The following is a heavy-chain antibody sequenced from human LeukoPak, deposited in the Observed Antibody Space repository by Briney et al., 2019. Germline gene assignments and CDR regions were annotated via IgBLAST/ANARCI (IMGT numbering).Heavy chain of an antibody. V-gene: IGHV3-23*01. J-gene: IGHJ2*01. CDR3: AKIGLIGNWYFDL. CDR1: GITFSNYA. Sequence: PGGSLRLSCAASGITFSNYAMSWVRQAPGKGLEWVSTITTVGSTYYADSVKGRFTISRDNSRNTLFLQVDSLRAEDTAMYYCAKIGLIGNWYFDLWGRGALVTVSS. D-gene: IGHD1-26*01. CDR2: ITTVGST.